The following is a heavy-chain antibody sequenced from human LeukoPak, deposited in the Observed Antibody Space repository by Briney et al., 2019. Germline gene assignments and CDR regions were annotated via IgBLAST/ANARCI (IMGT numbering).Heavy chain of an antibody. D-gene: IGHD2-15*01. CDR3: ASTPKGDYYYYMDV. CDR1: GGSISSYY. CDR2: IYYSGST. V-gene: IGHV4-59*01. Sequence: SETLSLTCTDSGGSISSYYWSWIRHPPGKRLEWIGYIYYSGSTNYNPSLKSRVTISVDTSKNQFSLKLSSVTAADTAVYYCASTPKGDYYYYMDVWGKGTTVTISS. J-gene: IGHJ6*03.